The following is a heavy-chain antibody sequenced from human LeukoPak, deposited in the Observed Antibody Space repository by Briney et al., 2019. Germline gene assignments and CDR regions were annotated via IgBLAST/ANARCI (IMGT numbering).Heavy chain of an antibody. D-gene: IGHD6-6*01. CDR1: GFTVSTNY. CDR2: IYSGGST. V-gene: IGHV3-66*01. Sequence: GGSLRLSCGASGFTVSTNYMSWVRQAPRKGLEWVSIIYSGGSTYYADSVKGRITISRDNSKNTLYLQMNSLRAEDTAVYYCASYRYGSSFAFDIWGQETMVTVSS. J-gene: IGHJ3*02. CDR3: ASYRYGSSFAFDI.